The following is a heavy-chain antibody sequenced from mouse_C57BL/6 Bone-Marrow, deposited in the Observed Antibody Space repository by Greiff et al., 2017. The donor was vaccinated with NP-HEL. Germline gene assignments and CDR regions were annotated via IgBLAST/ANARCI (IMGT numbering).Heavy chain of an antibody. J-gene: IGHJ1*03. CDR1: GYTFTDYN. D-gene: IGHD1-1*01. CDR3: AGPTVVDWYFDV. V-gene: IGHV1-22*01. CDR2: INPNNGGT. Sequence: EVQLQQSGPELVKPGASVKMSCKASGYTFTDYNMHWVKQSHGKSLEWIGYINPNNGGTSYNQKFKGKATLTVNKSSSTAYMELRSLTSEDSAVYYCAGPTVVDWYFDVWGTGTTVTVSS.